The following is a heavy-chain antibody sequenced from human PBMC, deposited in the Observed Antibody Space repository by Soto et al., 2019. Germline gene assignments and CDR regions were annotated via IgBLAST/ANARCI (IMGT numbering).Heavy chain of an antibody. CDR2: ISSNSAYI. V-gene: IGHV3-21*01. Sequence: GGSLRLSCAASGFTFRSFTMNWVRQAPGKGLERVSTISSNSAYIYYTDALRGRFTISRDNAMNSLHLQMNSLRAEDTAVYYCTRDASRDSSARGWFDPWGPGTLVTVSS. CDR3: TRDASRDSSARGWFDP. CDR1: GFTFRSFT. J-gene: IGHJ5*02. D-gene: IGHD6-13*01.